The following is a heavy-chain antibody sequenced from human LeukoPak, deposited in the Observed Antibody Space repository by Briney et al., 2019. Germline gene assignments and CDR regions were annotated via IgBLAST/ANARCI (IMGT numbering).Heavy chain of an antibody. CDR3: ARVHSGYSIWHFDY. CDR1: GFTVSSNY. CDR2: IYSGGST. J-gene: IGHJ4*02. Sequence: GGSLRLSCAASGFTVSSNYMSWVRQAPGKGLEWVSVIYSGGSTYYADSVKGRFTISRDNSKNTLYLQMNSLRAEDTAVYYCARVHSGYSIWHFDYWGQGTLVTVSS. D-gene: IGHD5-18*01. V-gene: IGHV3-53*01.